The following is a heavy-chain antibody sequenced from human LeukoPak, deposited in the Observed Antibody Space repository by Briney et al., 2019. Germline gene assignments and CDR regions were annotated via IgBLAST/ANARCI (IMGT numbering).Heavy chain of an antibody. D-gene: IGHD4-17*01. V-gene: IGHV3-7*01. J-gene: IGHJ6*02. CDR3: AREGIGDYVNYYYGMDV. Sequence: GGSLRLSCAASGFTFSSYWMNWARQAPGKGLEWVANIKQDGSEKYYVDSVKGRFTISRDNAKNSLYLQMNSLRAEDTAVYYCAREGIGDYVNYYYGMDVWGQGTTVTVSS. CDR2: IKQDGSEK. CDR1: GFTFSSYW.